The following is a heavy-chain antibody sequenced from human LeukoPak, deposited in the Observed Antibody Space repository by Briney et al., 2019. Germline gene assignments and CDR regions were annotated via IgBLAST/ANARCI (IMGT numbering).Heavy chain of an antibody. Sequence: GGSLTLSCAASGFSFRDYSMNWVRQAPGKGLEWVSSISSSSSYIYYADSVKGRFTISRDNAKNSLYLQMNSLRAEDTAVYYCARDMVREVIALNPMQVGRGTNYFDYWGQGTLVTVSS. V-gene: IGHV3-21*01. CDR1: GFSFRDYS. CDR2: ISSSSSYI. CDR3: ARDMVREVIALNPMQVGRGTNYFDY. J-gene: IGHJ4*02. D-gene: IGHD3-10*01.